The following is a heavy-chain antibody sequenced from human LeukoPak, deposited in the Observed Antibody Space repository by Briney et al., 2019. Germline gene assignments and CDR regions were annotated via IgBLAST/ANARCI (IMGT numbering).Heavy chain of an antibody. J-gene: IGHJ4*02. CDR1: GGSISSGSYY. V-gene: IGHV4-61*02. CDR3: ARESVYDYADDY. CDR2: IYTSGST. D-gene: IGHD3-16*01. Sequence: TLSLTCPVSGGSISSGSYYWSWIRQPAGKGLEWIGRIYTSGSTNYNPSLKSRVTISVDTSKNQFSLKLSSVTAADTAVYYCARESVYDYADDYWGQGTLVTVSS.